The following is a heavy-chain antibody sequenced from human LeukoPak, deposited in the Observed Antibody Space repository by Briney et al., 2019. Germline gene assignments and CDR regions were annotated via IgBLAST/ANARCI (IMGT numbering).Heavy chain of an antibody. CDR2: IFTSGGT. CDR3: ARESRDYDGSGFYHDY. V-gene: IGHV4-4*07. J-gene: IGHJ4*02. Sequence: SETLSLTCTVSGGSISNYFWSWIRQPAGKGLEWIGRIFTSGGTDYNPSLESRVTMSVDTSKNQFSLKLTSVTAADTAVYYCARESRDYDGSGFYHDYWGQGTLVTVSS. D-gene: IGHD3-22*01. CDR1: GGSISNYF.